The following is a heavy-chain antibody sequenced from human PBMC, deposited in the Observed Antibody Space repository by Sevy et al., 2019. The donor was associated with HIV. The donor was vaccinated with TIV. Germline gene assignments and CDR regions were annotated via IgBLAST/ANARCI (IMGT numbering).Heavy chain of an antibody. CDR1: GFTFSSYE. CDR3: ARKGGPYDIGFDP. V-gene: IGHV3-48*03. D-gene: IGHD3-22*01. Sequence: GGSLSLSCAASGFTFSSYEMTWVRQAPGKGLEWISSISSSGTTIYYGDSVEGRFTISRDNPKNSLYLQMNSLRAEDTAFYYCARKGGPYDIGFDPWGQGTLVTVSS. J-gene: IGHJ5*02. CDR2: ISSSGTTI.